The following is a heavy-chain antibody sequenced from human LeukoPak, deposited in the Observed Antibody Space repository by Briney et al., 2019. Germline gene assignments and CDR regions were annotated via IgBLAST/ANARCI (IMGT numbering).Heavy chain of an antibody. CDR2: INPNSGGT. Sequence: GASVKVSCKASGYTFTGYYMHWVRQAPGQGLEWMGWINPNSGGTNYAQKFQGRVTMTRDTSISTAYMELSRPRSDDTAVYYCASPRGDSTDAFDIWGQGTMVTVSS. CDR3: ASPRGDSTDAFDI. J-gene: IGHJ3*02. V-gene: IGHV1-2*02. CDR1: GYTFTGYY. D-gene: IGHD2-21*02.